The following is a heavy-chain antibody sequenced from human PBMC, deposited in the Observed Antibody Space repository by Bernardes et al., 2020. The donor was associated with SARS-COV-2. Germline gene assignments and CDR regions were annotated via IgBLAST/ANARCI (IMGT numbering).Heavy chain of an antibody. J-gene: IGHJ4*02. CDR2: TSYRSQWNY. CDR1: GDSVSSNSAV. D-gene: IGHD6-19*01. CDR3: VRDSSSTRFFL. Sequence: SQTLSLTCAISGDSVSSNSAVWHWIRQSPSRGLEWLGRTSYRSQWNYDYAVSVKSRITISPDTSQKQFSLKLSSVTAADTAVYYCVRDSSSTRFFLWGQGALVTVSS. V-gene: IGHV6-1*01.